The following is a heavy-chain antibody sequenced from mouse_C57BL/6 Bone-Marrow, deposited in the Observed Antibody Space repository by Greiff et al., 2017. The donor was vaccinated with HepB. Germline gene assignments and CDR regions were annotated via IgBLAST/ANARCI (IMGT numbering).Heavy chain of an antibody. CDR1: GFTFSDYY. CDR3: ARQEYFDV. Sequence: EVMLVESGGGLVQPGGSLKLSCAASGFTFSDYYMYWVRQTPGKRLEWVAYISNGGGSTYYPETLKGRFTISRANAKNTLYLQMSRLKSEDTAMYYWARQEYFDVWGTGTTVTVSS. V-gene: IGHV5-12*01. J-gene: IGHJ1*03. CDR2: ISNGGGST.